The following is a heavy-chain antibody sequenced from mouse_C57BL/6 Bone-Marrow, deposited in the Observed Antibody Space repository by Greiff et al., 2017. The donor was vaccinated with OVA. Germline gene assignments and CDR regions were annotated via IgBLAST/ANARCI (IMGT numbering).Heavy chain of an antibody. CDR1: GYTFTSYG. D-gene: IGHD1-1*01. CDR3: AHYYYGSYWYFDG. Sequence: QVQLQQSGAELARPGASVKLSCKASGYTFTSYGISWVKQRTGQGLEWIGEIYPRSGNTYYNEKFKGKATLTADKSSSTAYMELRSLTSEDSAVYFCAHYYYGSYWYFDGWGTGTTVTVSS. V-gene: IGHV1-81*01. J-gene: IGHJ1*03. CDR2: IYPRSGNT.